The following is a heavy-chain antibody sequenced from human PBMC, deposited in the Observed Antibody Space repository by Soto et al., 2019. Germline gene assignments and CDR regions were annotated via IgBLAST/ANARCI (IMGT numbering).Heavy chain of an antibody. CDR1: GGTFSSYA. D-gene: IGHD3-3*01. CDR2: IIPIFGTA. Sequence: SVKVSCKASGGTFSSYAISWVRQAPGQGLEWMGGIIPIFGTANYAQKFQGRVTITADESTSTAYMELSSLRSEDTAVYYCARREPGDFLSGYSIVPYYGMDVWGQGTTVTGSS. V-gene: IGHV1-69*13. J-gene: IGHJ6*02. CDR3: ARREPGDFLSGYSIVPYYGMDV.